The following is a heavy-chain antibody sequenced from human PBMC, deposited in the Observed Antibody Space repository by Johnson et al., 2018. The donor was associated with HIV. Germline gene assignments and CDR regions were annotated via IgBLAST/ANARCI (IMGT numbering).Heavy chain of an antibody. D-gene: IGHD2-15*01. J-gene: IGHJ3*02. CDR2: IRYDGFNK. CDR1: GFTFDDYA. V-gene: IGHV3-33*08. CDR3: ARSKDCRGGSCPDAFDI. Sequence: QVQLVESGGGLVQPGRSLRLSCAASGFTFDDYAMHWVRQAPGKGLEWVAFIRYDGFNKYFADSVKGRFTISRDNSKNTLHLQMNSLRDEDTAMYYCARSKDCRGGSCPDAFDIWGQGTMVTVSS.